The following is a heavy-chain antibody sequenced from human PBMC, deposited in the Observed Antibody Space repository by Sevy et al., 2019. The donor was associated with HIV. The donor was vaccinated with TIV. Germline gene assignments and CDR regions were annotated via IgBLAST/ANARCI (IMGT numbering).Heavy chain of an antibody. J-gene: IGHJ4*02. CDR1: GYTFSKYG. Sequence: ASVKVSCKASGYTFSKYGINWVRQAPGHGLEWMGWISSYNGNTNYAQKFQGRVTMTIDTPTSTGYMELRSLRSDDTAMYYCARDRVPYSSSCKFDYWGQGTLVTVSS. CDR2: ISSYNGNT. V-gene: IGHV1-18*01. D-gene: IGHD6-13*01. CDR3: ARDRVPYSSSCKFDY.